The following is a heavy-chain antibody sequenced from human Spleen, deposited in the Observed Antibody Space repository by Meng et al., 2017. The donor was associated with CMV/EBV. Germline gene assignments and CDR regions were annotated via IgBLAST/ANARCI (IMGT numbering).Heavy chain of an antibody. CDR3: GRKIPSSGMDV. J-gene: IGHJ6*02. CDR1: GFTLSSYD. D-gene: IGHD2/OR15-2a*01. CDR2: IGSAGKT. Sequence: GESLKISCAASGFTLSSYDIHWVRQAAGASLEWVSGIGSAGKTYYADSVRGRFTLSRENAKNSLYPQMNSLRAGDTAVYYCGRKIPSSGMDVWGQGTTVTVSS. V-gene: IGHV3-13*01.